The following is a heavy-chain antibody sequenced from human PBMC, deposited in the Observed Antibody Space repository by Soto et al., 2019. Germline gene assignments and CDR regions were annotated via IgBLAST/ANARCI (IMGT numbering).Heavy chain of an antibody. V-gene: IGHV1-18*01. CDR2: ISAYNGNT. Sequence: QVQLVQSGAEVKKPGASVKVSCKASGYTFTNFVISWVRQAPGQGLEWMGWISAYNGNTNYAQKFQGRVTMTTDTSASTAYMGVRSLRFDDTAVDYCARGGYPIDYWGQGTLVTVSS. J-gene: IGHJ4*02. CDR1: GYTFTNFV. D-gene: IGHD6-13*01. CDR3: ARGGYPIDY.